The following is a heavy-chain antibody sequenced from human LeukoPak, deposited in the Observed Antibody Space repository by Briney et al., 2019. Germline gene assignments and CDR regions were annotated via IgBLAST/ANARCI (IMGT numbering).Heavy chain of an antibody. CDR2: ISAYNGNT. D-gene: IGHD3-10*01. J-gene: IGHJ6*03. CDR3: ARAFTYYYGSGSYYMDV. CDR1: GYTFTGYY. Sequence: ASVKVCCKASGYTFTGYYMHWVRQAPGQGLGGMGWISAYNGNTNYAQKLQGRVTMTTDTSTSTAYMELRSLRSDDTAVYYCARAFTYYYGSGSYYMDVWGKGTTVTVSS. V-gene: IGHV1-18*04.